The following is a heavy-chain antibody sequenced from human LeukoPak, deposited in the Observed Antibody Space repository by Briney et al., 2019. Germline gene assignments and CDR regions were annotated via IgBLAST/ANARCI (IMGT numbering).Heavy chain of an antibody. J-gene: IGHJ4*02. Sequence: PSETLSLTCTVSGGSISSYYWSWIRQPPGKGLEWIGYIYYSGSTNYNPSPKSRVTISVDTSKNQFSLKLSSVTAADTAVYYCARRRARGELLWGQGTLVTVSS. CDR3: ARRRARGELL. CDR2: IYYSGST. V-gene: IGHV4-59*08. D-gene: IGHD1-26*01. CDR1: GGSISSYY.